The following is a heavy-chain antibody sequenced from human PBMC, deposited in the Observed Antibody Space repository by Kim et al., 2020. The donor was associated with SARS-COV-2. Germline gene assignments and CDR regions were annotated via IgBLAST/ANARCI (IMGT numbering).Heavy chain of an antibody. V-gene: IGHV3-30*18. Sequence: GGSLRLSCAASGFTFSSYGMHWVRQAPGKGLEWVAVISYDGSNKYYADSVKGRFTISRDNSKNTLYLQMNSLRAEDTAVYYCAKDLNSNIAVAAPDYYYYYGMDVWGQGTTVTVSS. CDR3: AKDLNSNIAVAAPDYYYYYGMDV. J-gene: IGHJ6*02. CDR1: GFTFSSYG. CDR2: ISYDGSNK. D-gene: IGHD6-19*01.